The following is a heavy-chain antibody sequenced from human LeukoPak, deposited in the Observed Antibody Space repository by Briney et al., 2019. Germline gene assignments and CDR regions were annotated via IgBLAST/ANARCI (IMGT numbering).Heavy chain of an antibody. J-gene: IGHJ6*04. CDR2: ISTYNGNT. CDR3: ARRNGVSFYYGMDV. D-gene: IGHD2-8*01. CDR1: GYTFTSYG. Sequence: ASVKVSCKASGYTFTSYGISWVRQAPGQGLEWMGWISTYNGNTDYAQKLQGRVTMTTDTSTSKAYMELRSLRSDDTAVYYCARRNGVSFYYGMDVWGKGTTVAVSS. V-gene: IGHV1-18*04.